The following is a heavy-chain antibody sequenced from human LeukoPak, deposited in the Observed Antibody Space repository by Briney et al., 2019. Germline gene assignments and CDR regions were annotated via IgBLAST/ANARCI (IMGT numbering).Heavy chain of an antibody. CDR3: ARVDFAVAGNYFDY. J-gene: IGHJ4*02. CDR1: GFSFSAYS. D-gene: IGHD6-19*01. V-gene: IGHV3-30*03. CDR2: ISYDGSNK. Sequence: SLRLSCAASGFSFSAYSMNWVRQAPGKGLEWVAVISYDGSNKYYADSVKGRFTISRDNSKNTLYLQMNSLRAEDTAVYYCARVDFAVAGNYFDYWGQGTLVTVSS.